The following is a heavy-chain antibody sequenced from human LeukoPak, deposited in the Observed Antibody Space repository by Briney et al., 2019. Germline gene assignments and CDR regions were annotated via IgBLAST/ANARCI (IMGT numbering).Heavy chain of an antibody. D-gene: IGHD3-9*01. CDR2: IDPSDSYT. J-gene: IGHJ3*02. V-gene: IGHV5-10-1*01. CDR3: ARSRPDILTGYLEYGAFDI. Sequence: GESLKISCKGFGYSFTSYWISWVRQMPGKGLEWMGRIDPSDSYTNYSPSFQGHVTISADKSISTAYLQWSSLKASDTAMYYCARSRPDILTGYLEYGAFDIWGQGTMVTVSS. CDR1: GYSFTSYW.